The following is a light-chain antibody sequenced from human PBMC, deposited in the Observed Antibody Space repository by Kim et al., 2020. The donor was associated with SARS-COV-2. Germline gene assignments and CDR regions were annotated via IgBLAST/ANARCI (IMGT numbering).Light chain of an antibody. Sequence: EIVLTQSPATLSLSPGERATLSCGASQSVTNRYVAWYQQKPGLAPRLLIYNAVARATGIPDRFSGSGSGTDFTLSISRLEPEDFAVYFCQQYGTPPITFGQGTRLEIK. CDR1: QSVTNRY. J-gene: IGKJ5*01. CDR2: NAV. V-gene: IGKV3D-20*01. CDR3: QQYGTPPIT.